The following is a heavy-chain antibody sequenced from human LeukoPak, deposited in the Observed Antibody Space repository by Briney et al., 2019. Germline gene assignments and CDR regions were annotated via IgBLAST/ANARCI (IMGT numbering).Heavy chain of an antibody. CDR2: IYYSGST. V-gene: IGHV4-30-4*01. D-gene: IGHD2-2*01. CDR3: ARGVTYCSSTSCYAGTLYFDY. J-gene: IGHJ4*02. CDR1: GGSISSGDYY. Sequence: SQTLSLTCTVSGGSISSGDYYWSWIRQPPGKGLEWIGYIYYSGSTYYNPSLKSRVTISVDTSKNQFSLKLSSVTAADTAVYYCARGVTYCSSTSCYAGTLYFDYWGQGTLVTVSS.